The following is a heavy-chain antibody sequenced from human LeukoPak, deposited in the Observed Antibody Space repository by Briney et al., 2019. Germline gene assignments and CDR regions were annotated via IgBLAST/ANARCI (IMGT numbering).Heavy chain of an antibody. D-gene: IGHD3-16*01. J-gene: IGHJ4*02. V-gene: IGHV5-51*01. CDR1: GYSFTAYW. CDR2: IYPGDSAT. Sequence: PGESLKLSCRGSGYSFTAYWIAWVRQMPGKGLEWMATIYPGDSATTYSPSFQGQVTISADKSITTAYLQWSSLKASDTAMYYCARPAAGLGGFDYWGQGTLVTVSS. CDR3: ARPAAGLGGFDY.